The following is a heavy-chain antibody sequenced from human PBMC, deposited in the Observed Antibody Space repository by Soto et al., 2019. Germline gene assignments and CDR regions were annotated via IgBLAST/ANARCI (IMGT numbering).Heavy chain of an antibody. Sequence: SVKVSCKASGGTFSSYAISWVRQAPGQGLEWMGGIIPIFGTANYAQKFQGRVTITADKSTSTAYMELSSLRSEDTAVYYCARGGSTPMAPMYYYGMDVWGQGTPVTVYS. V-gene: IGHV1-69*06. CDR2: IIPIFGTA. J-gene: IGHJ6*02. CDR3: ARGGSTPMAPMYYYGMDV. CDR1: GGTFSSYA. D-gene: IGHD5-18*01.